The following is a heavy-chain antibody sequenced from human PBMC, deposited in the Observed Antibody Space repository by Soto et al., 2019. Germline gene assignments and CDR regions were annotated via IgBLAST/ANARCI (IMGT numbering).Heavy chain of an antibody. CDR3: ARGFGVVET. Sequence: PGGSLSLSCAASGFPFSSYGMHWVRQAPGKGLEWVAVIWYDGSNKYYADSVKGRFTISRDNSKNTLYLQMNSLRAEDTAVYYCARGFGVVETWGQGTLVTVSS. D-gene: IGHD3-3*01. V-gene: IGHV3-33*01. CDR2: IWYDGSNK. J-gene: IGHJ5*02. CDR1: GFPFSSYG.